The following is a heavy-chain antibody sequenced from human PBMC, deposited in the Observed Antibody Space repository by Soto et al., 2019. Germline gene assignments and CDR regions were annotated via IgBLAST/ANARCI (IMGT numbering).Heavy chain of an antibody. CDR1: GASVNSGNYY. CDR2: IYYSGST. CDR3: ARDRAAAIGYYYYYGMDV. Sequence: SETLSLTCTVSGASVNSGNYYCRWIRQPPGKGLGWIGYIYYSGSTNYNPSLKSRVTISLDTSKNQFSLNLSSVTAADTAVYFCARDRAAAIGYYYYYGMDVWGQGTTVT. V-gene: IGHV4-61*01. D-gene: IGHD2-2*01. J-gene: IGHJ6*02.